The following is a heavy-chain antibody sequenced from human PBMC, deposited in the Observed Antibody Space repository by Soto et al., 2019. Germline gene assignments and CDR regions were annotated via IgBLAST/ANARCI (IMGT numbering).Heavy chain of an antibody. CDR2: IKNRANSYAT. Sequence: PGGSLRLSCAASGFTFSDPYMDWVRQAPGKGLQWVGRIKNRANSYATDYAASVKGRFTISRDDSKSSVFLQMDSLKTEDTAVYYCTRAPSYYGSGSYHWGQGTLVTVSS. D-gene: IGHD3-10*01. V-gene: IGHV3-72*01. J-gene: IGHJ4*02. CDR1: GFTFSDPY. CDR3: TRAPSYYGSGSYH.